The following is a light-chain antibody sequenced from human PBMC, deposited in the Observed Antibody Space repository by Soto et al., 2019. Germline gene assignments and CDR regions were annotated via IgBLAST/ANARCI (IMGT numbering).Light chain of an antibody. V-gene: IGLV2-8*01. CDR3: TSYAGSNIWV. J-gene: IGLJ3*02. CDR2: EVS. CDR1: SSDVGAYKY. Sequence: QSVLTQPPSASGSPGQSVTISCTGTSSDVGAYKYVSWYQQYPGKARKLMIYEVSKRPSGVPDRFSGSKSGNTASLTVSGLQAEDEADYYCTSYAGSNIWVFGGGTKLTVL.